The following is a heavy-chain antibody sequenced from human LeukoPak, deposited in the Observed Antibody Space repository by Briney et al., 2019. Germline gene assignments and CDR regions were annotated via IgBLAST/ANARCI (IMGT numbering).Heavy chain of an antibody. V-gene: IGHV4-39*01. J-gene: IGHJ6*03. Sequence: PSETLSLTCTVSGGSISSSSYYWGWIRQPPGKGLEWIGSIYYSGSTYYNPSLKSRVTISVDTSKNQFSLKLSSVTAADTAVYYCARHPRTYYDFWSGYPSYYYYYMDVWGKGTTVTVSS. CDR3: ARHPRTYYDFWSGYPSYYYYYMDV. CDR2: IYYSGST. CDR1: GGSISSSSYY. D-gene: IGHD3-3*01.